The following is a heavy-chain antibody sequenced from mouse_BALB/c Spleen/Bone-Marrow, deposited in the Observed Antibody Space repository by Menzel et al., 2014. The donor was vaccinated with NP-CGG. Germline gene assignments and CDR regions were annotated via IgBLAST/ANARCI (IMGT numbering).Heavy chain of an antibody. CDR1: GYTFTDYA. CDR3: ARSGKVRNAVDY. CDR2: ISSYYGDA. Sequence: QVQVQQSGADLVRPGVSVKISCKGSGYTFTDYALHWVKQRHTKSLAWIGLISSYYGDATYNQKFKGKATMTVDKSSSTAFLELAKLTSEDSAIYYCARSGKVRNAVDYWGQGTSVTVSS. D-gene: IGHD2-14*01. J-gene: IGHJ4*01. V-gene: IGHV1-67*01.